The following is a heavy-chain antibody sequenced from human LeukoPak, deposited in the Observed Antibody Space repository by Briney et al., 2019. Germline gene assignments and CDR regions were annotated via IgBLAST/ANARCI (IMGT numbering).Heavy chain of an antibody. CDR1: GGSISSYY. D-gene: IGHD5-12*01. Sequence: PSETLSLTCTVSGGSISSYYWSWIRQPPGKGLEWIGYIYYSGSTNYNPALKSRVTISVDTSKSQFSLKLGSVTAADTAVYYCAREEGNIVATVWYYYYYMDVWGKGTTVTVSS. CDR2: IYYSGST. J-gene: IGHJ6*03. V-gene: IGHV4-59*01. CDR3: AREEGNIVATVWYYYYYMDV.